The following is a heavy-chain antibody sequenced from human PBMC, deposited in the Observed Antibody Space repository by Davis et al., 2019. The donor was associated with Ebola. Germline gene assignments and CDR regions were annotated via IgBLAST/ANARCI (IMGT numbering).Heavy chain of an antibody. Sequence: PGGSLRLSCAASGFTFSSYSMNWVRQAPGKGLEWVSSISSSISYIYYADSVKGRFTISRDNAKNSLYLQMNSLRAEDTAVYYCARDAYDSSGYYEANWFDPWGQGTLVTVSS. V-gene: IGHV3-21*01. J-gene: IGHJ5*02. CDR1: GFTFSSYS. CDR2: ISSSISYI. D-gene: IGHD3-22*01. CDR3: ARDAYDSSGYYEANWFDP.